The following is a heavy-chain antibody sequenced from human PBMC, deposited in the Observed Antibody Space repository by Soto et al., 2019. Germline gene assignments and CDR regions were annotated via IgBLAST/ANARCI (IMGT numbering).Heavy chain of an antibody. CDR1: GGSISSGGYS. CDR2: IYHSGST. Sequence: SETLSLTCAVSGGSISSGGYSWSWIRQPPGKGLEWIGYIYHSGSTYYNPSLKSRVTISVDRSKNQFSLKLSSVTAADTAVYYCAGAHITMVRGVMWFDPWGQGTLVTVSS. CDR3: AGAHITMVRGVMWFDP. J-gene: IGHJ5*02. D-gene: IGHD3-10*01. V-gene: IGHV4-30-2*01.